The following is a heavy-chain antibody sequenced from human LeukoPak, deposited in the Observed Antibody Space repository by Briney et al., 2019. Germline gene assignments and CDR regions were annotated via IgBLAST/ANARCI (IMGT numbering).Heavy chain of an antibody. CDR3: AREYDYGDCFDH. CDR1: GFTFSSYE. Sequence: GGSLRLSCAASGFTFSSYEMNWVRQAPGKGLEWVSYISSSGSTIYYADSVKGRFTISRDNAKNSLYLQMNSLRAEDTAVYYCAREYDYGDCFDHWGQGTLVTVSS. V-gene: IGHV3-48*03. J-gene: IGHJ4*02. CDR2: ISSSGSTI. D-gene: IGHD4-17*01.